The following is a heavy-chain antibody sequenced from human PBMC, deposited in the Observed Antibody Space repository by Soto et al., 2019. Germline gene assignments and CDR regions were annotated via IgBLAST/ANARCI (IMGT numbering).Heavy chain of an antibody. J-gene: IGHJ4*02. CDR2: ISAYNGNK. V-gene: IGHV1-18*01. Sequence: QVQLVQSGAEVKKPGASVKVSCKASGYTFTSYGISWVRQAPGQGLEWMGWISAYNGNKKYAQKLQGRVTMTTDTSTRTADRELRSLRSDDTAVYYCARDLGQQLFDYWGQGTLVTVSS. CDR3: ARDLGQQLFDY. D-gene: IGHD6-13*01. CDR1: GYTFTSYG.